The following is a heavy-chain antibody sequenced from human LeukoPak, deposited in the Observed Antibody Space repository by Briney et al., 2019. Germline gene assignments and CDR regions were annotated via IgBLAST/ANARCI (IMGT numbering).Heavy chain of an antibody. CDR1: GFTVSSNY. J-gene: IGHJ3*02. V-gene: IGHV3-53*04. CDR3: ARFPHRIRDGYTRDAFDI. D-gene: IGHD5-24*01. Sequence: PAVSLRCSGAAAGFTVSSNYMSWVRQAPGKELKGGSVIYSGGSTYYADSVKGRFTISRHNSKNTLYLQMNSLRAEDTAVYYCARFPHRIRDGYTRDAFDIWGQGTMVTVSS. CDR2: IYSGGST.